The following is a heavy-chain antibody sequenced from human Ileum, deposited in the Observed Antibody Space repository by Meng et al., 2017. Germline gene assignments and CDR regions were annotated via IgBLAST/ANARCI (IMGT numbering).Heavy chain of an antibody. CDR3: ARTARVFDP. Sequence: QVQLQESGPGLGKVSQTLSLTCTVSGGSISAYYWSWIRQPPGKGLECIGYIFYNGDINYNPSLKSRVTISLDTSKSQISLKLTSVTAADTAVYYCARTARVFDPWGQGTLVTVSS. J-gene: IGHJ5*02. V-gene: IGHV4-59*01. CDR2: IFYNGDI. CDR1: GGSISAYY.